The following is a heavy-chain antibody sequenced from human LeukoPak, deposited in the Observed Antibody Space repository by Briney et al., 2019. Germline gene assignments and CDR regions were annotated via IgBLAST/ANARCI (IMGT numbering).Heavy chain of an antibody. CDR2: IYTSGST. V-gene: IGHV4-61*02. D-gene: IGHD3-3*01. CDR3: ARGDYDFWSGYSY. J-gene: IGHJ4*02. Sequence: SETLSLTCTVSGGSISSGSYYWSWIRQPAGKGPEWTGRIYTSGSTNYNPSLKSRVTVSVDTSKNQFSLKLSSVTAADTAVYYCARGDYDFWSGYSYWGQGTLVTVSS. CDR1: GGSISSGSYY.